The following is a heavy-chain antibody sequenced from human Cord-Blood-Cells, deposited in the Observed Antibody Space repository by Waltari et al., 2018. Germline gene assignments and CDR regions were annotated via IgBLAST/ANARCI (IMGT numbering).Heavy chain of an antibody. CDR3: AKDINWGDAFDI. CDR1: GFTFSTYG. J-gene: IGHJ3*02. CDR2: IRYDGSNK. Sequence: QVQLVESGGGVVQPGGSLILSCAASGFTFSTYGMNWVRQAPGKGLEWVAFIRYDGSNKYYADSVKGRFTISRDNSKNTLYLQMNSLRAEDTAVYYCAKDINWGDAFDIWGQGTMVTVSS. D-gene: IGHD7-27*01. V-gene: IGHV3-30*02.